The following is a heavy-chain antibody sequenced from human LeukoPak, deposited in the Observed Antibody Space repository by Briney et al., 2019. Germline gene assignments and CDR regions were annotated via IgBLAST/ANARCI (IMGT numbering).Heavy chain of an antibody. CDR1: GFTFSSYA. CDR3: ATDLYGRYYFDY. V-gene: IGHV3-23*01. J-gene: IGHJ4*02. Sequence: GSLRLSCAASGFTFSSYAMSWVRQAPGKGLEWVSAISGSGGSTYYADSVKGRFTISRDNSKNTLYLQMNSLRAEDTAVYYCATDLYGRYYFDYWGQGTLVTVSS. CDR2: ISGSGGST. D-gene: IGHD2-8*01.